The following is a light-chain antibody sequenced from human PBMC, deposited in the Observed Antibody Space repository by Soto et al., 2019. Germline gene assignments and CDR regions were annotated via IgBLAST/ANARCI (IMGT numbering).Light chain of an antibody. V-gene: IGLV1-44*01. CDR3: ATWDDDLNGVV. Sequence: QSVLTQPPSASATPGQSVTISCSGSTSNVGGNVVNWYQQLPGSAPKLLIYSKNQRPSGVPDRFPASKYGTSASLAISGLQSEDEADYYCATWDDDLNGVVFGGGTKVTVL. CDR2: SKN. J-gene: IGLJ3*02. CDR1: TSNVGGNV.